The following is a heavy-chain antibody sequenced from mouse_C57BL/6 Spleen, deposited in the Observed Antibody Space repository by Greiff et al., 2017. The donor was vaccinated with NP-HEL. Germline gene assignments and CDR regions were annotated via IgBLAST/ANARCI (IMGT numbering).Heavy chain of an antibody. CDR3: TRGAYDH. J-gene: IGHJ2*01. V-gene: IGHV1-15*01. CDR2: IDPETGGT. CDR1: GYTFTDYE. D-gene: IGHD2-3*01. Sequence: VQRVESGAELVRPGASVTLSCKASGYTFTDYEMHWVKQTPVHGLEWIGAIDPETGGTAYNQKFKGKAILTADKSSSTAYMELRSLTSEDSAVYYCTRGAYDHWGQGTTLTVSS.